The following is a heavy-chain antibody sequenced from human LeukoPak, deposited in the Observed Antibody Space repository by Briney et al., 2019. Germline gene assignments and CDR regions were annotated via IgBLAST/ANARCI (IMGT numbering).Heavy chain of an antibody. V-gene: IGHV3-15*01. Sequence: GGSLRLSCAASGFTFSNAWMSWVRQAPGKGLEWVGRIKSKTDGGTTDYAAPVKGRFTISRDDSKSTLYLQMNSLKTEDTAVYYCTTDLIVVVVAATPQQYYFDYWGQGTLVTVSS. CDR1: GFTFSNAW. CDR2: IKSKTDGGTT. CDR3: TTDLIVVVVAATPQQYYFDY. J-gene: IGHJ4*02. D-gene: IGHD2-15*01.